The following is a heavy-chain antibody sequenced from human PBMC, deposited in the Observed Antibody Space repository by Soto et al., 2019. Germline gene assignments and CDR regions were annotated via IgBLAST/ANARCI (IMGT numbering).Heavy chain of an antibody. V-gene: IGHV3-21*01. CDR1: GFTFSSYS. CDR3: ARDNPGFGELLSYYYGMDV. D-gene: IGHD3-10*01. Sequence: LRLSCAASGFTFSSYSTNWVRQAPGKGLEWVSSISSSSSYIYYADSVKGRFTISRDNAKNSLYLQMNSLRAEDTAVYYCARDNPGFGELLSYYYGMDVWGQGTTVTVSS. J-gene: IGHJ6*02. CDR2: ISSSSSYI.